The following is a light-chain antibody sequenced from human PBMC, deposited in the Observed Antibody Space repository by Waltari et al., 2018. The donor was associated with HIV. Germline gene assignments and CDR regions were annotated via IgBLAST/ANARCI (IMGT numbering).Light chain of an antibody. J-gene: IGLJ2*01. V-gene: IGLV2-8*01. CDR1: SSDIGGYDY. Sequence: QSALTQPASVSGSLGQSITFSCTGTSSDIGGYDYVSWYQQHPGEAPKLMIYDVTKRPSGVPDRCSGSKSGNTASLTVAGLQAEDEADYYCASHAGSKDVFGGGTRLTVL. CDR2: DVT. CDR3: ASHAGSKDV.